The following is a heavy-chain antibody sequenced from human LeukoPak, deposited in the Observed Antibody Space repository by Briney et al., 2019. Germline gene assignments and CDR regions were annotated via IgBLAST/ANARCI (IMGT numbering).Heavy chain of an antibody. CDR2: ISGSGGST. D-gene: IGHD3-10*01. V-gene: IGHV3-23*01. Sequence: GGSLTLSCAASGFTFSSYAMSWVRQAPGKGLEWVSAISGSGGSTYYADSVKGRFTISRDNSKNTLYLQMNSLRAEDTAVYYCAKSGTLEDRYRRGYYFDYWGQGTLVTVSS. J-gene: IGHJ4*02. CDR1: GFTFSSYA. CDR3: AKSGTLEDRYRRGYYFDY.